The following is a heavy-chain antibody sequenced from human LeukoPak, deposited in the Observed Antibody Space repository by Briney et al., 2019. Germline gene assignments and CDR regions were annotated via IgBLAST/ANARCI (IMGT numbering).Heavy chain of an antibody. CDR1: GGSISSSSYY. V-gene: IGHV4-39*07. D-gene: IGHD3-9*01. Sequence: SETLSLTCTVSGGSISSSSYYWGWIRHPPGKGLEWIGSIYYSGSTYYNPSLKSRVTISVDTSKSQFSLKLSSVTAADTAVYYCARGRSKILTGYSPLDYWGQGTLVTVSS. J-gene: IGHJ4*02. CDR3: ARGRSKILTGYSPLDY. CDR2: IYYSGST.